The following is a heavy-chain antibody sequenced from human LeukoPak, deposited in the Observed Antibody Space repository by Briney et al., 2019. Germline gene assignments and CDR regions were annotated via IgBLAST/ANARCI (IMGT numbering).Heavy chain of an antibody. D-gene: IGHD5-18*01. Sequence: GGSLRLSCAASGFTFDDYTIHWVRQAPGKGLEWVSLSNWVANRTDYADSVKGRFTISRDSKKDSLYLHMNSLRTEDSALYYCAKGPYSYGPYFFYYMDVWGKGTTVTVSS. J-gene: IGHJ6*03. V-gene: IGHV3-43*01. CDR2: SNWVANRT. CDR3: AKGPYSYGPYFFYYMDV. CDR1: GFTFDDYT.